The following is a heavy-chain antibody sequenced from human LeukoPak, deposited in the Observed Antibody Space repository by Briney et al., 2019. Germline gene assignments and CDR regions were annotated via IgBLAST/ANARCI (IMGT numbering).Heavy chain of an antibody. CDR3: ARGDCSSGICYSDSAFDI. CDR1: GGSVSSNSSA. CDR2: TFYRSKWYN. D-gene: IGHD2-15*01. V-gene: IGHV6-1*01. Sequence: SQTLSLTFAISGGSVSSNSSAWNWIRQSPSRGLEWLGRTFYRSKWYNDYTSSVKSRITIKPDTSKNQFSLQLKSVTPADTAVYYCARGDCSSGICYSDSAFDIWGQGTMVTVSS. J-gene: IGHJ3*02.